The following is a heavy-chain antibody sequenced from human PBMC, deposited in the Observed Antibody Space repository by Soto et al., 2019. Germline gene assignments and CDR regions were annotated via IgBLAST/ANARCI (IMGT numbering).Heavy chain of an antibody. CDR3: ARTPRHIATLVDY. V-gene: IGHV4-59*08. J-gene: IGHJ4*02. Sequence: SETLSLTCTVSGGSISSYYWSWIRQPPGKGLEWIGYIYYSGSTNYNPSLKSRVTISVDTSKNQFSLKLSSVTAADTAVYYCARTPRHIATLVDYWGQGTLVTVSS. D-gene: IGHD6-13*01. CDR2: IYYSGST. CDR1: GGSISSYY.